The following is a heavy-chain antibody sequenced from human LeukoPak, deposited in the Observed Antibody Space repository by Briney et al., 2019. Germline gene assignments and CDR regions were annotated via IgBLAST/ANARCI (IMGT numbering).Heavy chain of an antibody. CDR2: ISPDGSNK. CDR3: SNEGGVYLPFAD. V-gene: IGHV3-30*18. J-gene: IGHJ4*02. D-gene: IGHD2-8*01. CDR1: GFRFDDYA. Sequence: GGSLRLSCAASGFRFDDYALHWVRQAPGKGLEWVAVISPDGSNKYYADSVNGRFTISRDNSKSTLYLQMNTLTVEDTAIYHCSNEGGVYLPFADWGQGTPVTVSS.